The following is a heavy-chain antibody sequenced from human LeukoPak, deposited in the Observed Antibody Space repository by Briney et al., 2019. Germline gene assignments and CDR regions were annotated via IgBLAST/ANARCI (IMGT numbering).Heavy chain of an antibody. Sequence: SETLSLTCTVSGGSISSSSYYWGWIRQPPGKGLEWIGSIYYSGSTYYNPSLKSRVTISVDTSKNQFSLKLSSVTAADTAVYYCAGDYGDYGYFDYWGQGTLVTVSS. CDR1: GGSISSSSYY. V-gene: IGHV4-39*07. J-gene: IGHJ4*02. CDR3: AGDYGDYGYFDY. CDR2: IYYSGST. D-gene: IGHD4-17*01.